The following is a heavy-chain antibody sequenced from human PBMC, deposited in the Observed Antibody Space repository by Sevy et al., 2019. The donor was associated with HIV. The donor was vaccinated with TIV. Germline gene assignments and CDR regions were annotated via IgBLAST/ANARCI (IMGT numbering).Heavy chain of an antibody. CDR1: GFTFSSYA. CDR3: AKDRYHTSGYYPEGAFDI. V-gene: IGHV3-23*01. CDR2: IRGSGGSK. D-gene: IGHD3-22*01. Sequence: GGSLRLSCAASGFTFSSYALNWVRQAPGKGLEWVSTIRGSGGSKYYAASVKGRFTISRDNSKNTLYLQMDSLRAEDRVVNYCAKDRYHTSGYYPEGAFDIWGQGTMVTVSS. J-gene: IGHJ3*02.